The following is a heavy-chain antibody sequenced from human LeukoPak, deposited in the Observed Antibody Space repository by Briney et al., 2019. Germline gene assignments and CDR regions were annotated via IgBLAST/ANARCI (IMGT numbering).Heavy chain of an antibody. J-gene: IGHJ1*01. CDR1: GFTFSSYA. Sequence: PGGSLRLSCAASGFTFSSYAMSWVRQAPGKGLECVSAISGSGGSTYYADSVKGRFTISRDNSKNTLYLQMNSLGAEDTAVYYCAKIPRRGGWYPEYFQHWRQGTLVTVSS. D-gene: IGHD6-19*01. V-gene: IGHV3-23*01. CDR2: ISGSGGST. CDR3: AKIPRRGGWYPEYFQH.